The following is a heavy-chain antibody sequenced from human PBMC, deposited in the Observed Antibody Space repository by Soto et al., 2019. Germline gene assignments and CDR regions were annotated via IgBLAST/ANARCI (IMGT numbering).Heavy chain of an antibody. CDR2: IYYSGST. Sequence: QVQLQESGPGLMKPSQTLSLTCSVSGGSISSDGYYWRWIRQHPGKGLEWIGYIYYSGSTYYNPSLESRVTISVDTSKNQCSLKLSSVTAADTAVYYCARGSVVAATLFDYWGQGTLVTVSS. D-gene: IGHD2-15*01. J-gene: IGHJ4*02. V-gene: IGHV4-31*03. CDR1: GGSISSDGYY. CDR3: ARGSVVAATLFDY.